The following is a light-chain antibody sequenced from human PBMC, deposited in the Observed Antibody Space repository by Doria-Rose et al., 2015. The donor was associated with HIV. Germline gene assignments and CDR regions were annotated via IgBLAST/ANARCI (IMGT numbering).Light chain of an antibody. CDR3: HQYGTSWT. V-gene: IGKV3-20*01. CDR2: DGS. J-gene: IGKJ1*01. CDR1: QSFSSTY. Sequence: VLTQSPGTLSLCPGERATLSCRASQSFSSTYLAWYQQKPGQAPSLLIYDGSTRATGIPDRFSASGSGTDFTLTINRLEPEDFALYYCHQYGTSWTFGQGTKVEI.